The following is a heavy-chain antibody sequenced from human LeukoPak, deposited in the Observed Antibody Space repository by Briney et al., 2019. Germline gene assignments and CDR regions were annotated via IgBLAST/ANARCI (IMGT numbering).Heavy chain of an antibody. Sequence: GGSLRLSCAASGFTFRSYKMNWVRQAPGKGLEWVSSISTSSSYMYYADSVKGRFTISRDNAKNSLYLQMNSLRPEDTAVYYCARDPYDSGSYWNYWGQGTLVTVSS. CDR2: ISTSSSYM. CDR3: ARDPYDSGSYWNY. J-gene: IGHJ4*02. D-gene: IGHD3-10*01. V-gene: IGHV3-21*01. CDR1: GFTFRSYK.